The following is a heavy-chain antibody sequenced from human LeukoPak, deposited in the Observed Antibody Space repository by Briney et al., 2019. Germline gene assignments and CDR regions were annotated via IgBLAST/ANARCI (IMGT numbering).Heavy chain of an antibody. CDR1: VFTFSSYC. D-gene: IGHD3-22*01. V-gene: IGHV3-33*08. CDR2: IWYDGSNK. J-gene: IGHJ6*02. CDR3: AREVVDSSGYYYHYYGMDV. Sequence: GRSLRLSCAASVFTFSSYCMHWVRKAPGKGLEWVAVIWYDGSNKYYADSVKGRFTISRDNSKNTLYLQMNSLRAEDTAVYYCAREVVDSSGYYYHYYGMDVWGQGTTVTVSS.